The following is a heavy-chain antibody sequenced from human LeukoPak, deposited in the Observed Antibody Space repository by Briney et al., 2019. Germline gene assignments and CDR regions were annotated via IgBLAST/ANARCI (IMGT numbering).Heavy chain of an antibody. Sequence: SETLSLTCTVFGGSISTSSSYWGWIRQPPGKGLEWIGSIYYSGSTYYNPSLKSRVTISVDTSKNQFSLKLSSVTAADTAVYYCARDDRGDTALDYWGQGTLVTVSS. V-gene: IGHV4-39*07. D-gene: IGHD5-18*01. J-gene: IGHJ4*02. CDR3: ARDDRGDTALDY. CDR2: IYYSGST. CDR1: GGSISTSSSY.